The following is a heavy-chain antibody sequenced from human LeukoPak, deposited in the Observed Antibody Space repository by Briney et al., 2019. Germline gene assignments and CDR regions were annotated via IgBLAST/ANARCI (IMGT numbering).Heavy chain of an antibody. D-gene: IGHD4-11*01. CDR1: GGSISSGDYY. Sequence: PSQTLSLTCTVSGGSISSGDYYWSWIRQPPGKGLEWIGYIYYSGSTYYNSSLKSRVTISVDTSKNQFSLKLSSVTAADTAVYYCARGAYSNYVAYFDYWGQGTLVTISS. V-gene: IGHV4-30-4*01. CDR3: ARGAYSNYVAYFDY. CDR2: IYYSGST. J-gene: IGHJ4*02.